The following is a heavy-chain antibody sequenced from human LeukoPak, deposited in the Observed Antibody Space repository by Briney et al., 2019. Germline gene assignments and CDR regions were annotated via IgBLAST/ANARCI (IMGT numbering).Heavy chain of an antibody. CDR3: ASLAGSYYYGSGSRWYDAFGI. CDR2: INPNSGGT. Sequence: GASVKVSCKASGYTFTGYYMHWVRQAPGQGLEWMGWINPNSGGTNYAQKFQGRVTMTRDTSISTAYMELSRLRSDDTAVYYCASLAGSYYYGSGSRWYDAFGIWGQGTMVTVSS. V-gene: IGHV1-2*02. CDR1: GYTFTGYY. D-gene: IGHD3-10*01. J-gene: IGHJ3*02.